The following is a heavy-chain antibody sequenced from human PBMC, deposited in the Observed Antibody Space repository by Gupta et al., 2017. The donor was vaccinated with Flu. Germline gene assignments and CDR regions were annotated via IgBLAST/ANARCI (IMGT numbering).Heavy chain of an antibody. CDR1: GLPLSIYS. Sequence: EVQLLESGGDLVQPGGSLRLSCAASGLPLSIYSVHWVRQAPGKGLEWLSEISGSGDKTYYAESLKGRFTISRDNPKNTVYLQMNSLRAADTAVYYCAKAYTYYDASANDVPIDNGGRGVLVTVSS. CDR2: ISGSGDKT. D-gene: IGHD4-11*01. CDR3: AKAYTYYDASANDVPIDN. J-gene: IGHJ4*02. V-gene: IGHV3-23*01.